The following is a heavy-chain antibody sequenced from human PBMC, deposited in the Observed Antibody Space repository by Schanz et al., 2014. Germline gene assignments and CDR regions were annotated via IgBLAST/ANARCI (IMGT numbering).Heavy chain of an antibody. CDR2: IIPILGIA. D-gene: IGHD4-17*01. V-gene: IGHV1-69*02. CDR1: GGTFSSYT. CDR3: ARGYGDSPTDF. J-gene: IGHJ4*02. Sequence: QVQLVQSEAEVKKPGSSVKVSCKASGGTFSSYTTSWVRQAPGQGLEWMGRIIPILGIANYAQNFQGRVTITADKSTSTAYMELTSLRSEDTAVYYCARGYGDSPTDFWGQGTLVTVSS.